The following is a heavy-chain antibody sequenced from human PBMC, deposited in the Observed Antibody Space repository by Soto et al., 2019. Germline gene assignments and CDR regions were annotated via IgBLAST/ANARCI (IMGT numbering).Heavy chain of an antibody. V-gene: IGHV4-34*01. CDR1: GGSFSGYY. CDR3: AREGGGYRFDY. Sequence: PSETLSLTCAVHGGSFSGYYWDWIRQPPGKGLEWIGEVNHGGTSNYNSSLKSRAIISVDTSKNQFSMKLTSVTAEDTAVYYCAREGGGYRFDYWGQGTVVTVSS. J-gene: IGHJ4*02. D-gene: IGHD3-16*02. CDR2: VNHGGTS.